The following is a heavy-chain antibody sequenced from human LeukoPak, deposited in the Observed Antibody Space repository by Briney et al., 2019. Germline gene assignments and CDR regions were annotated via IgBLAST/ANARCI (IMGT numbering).Heavy chain of an antibody. CDR1: GGTFSSYA. J-gene: IGHJ6*03. Sequence: SVKVSCKASGGTFSSYAISWVRQAPGQGLEWMGGIIPIFGTANYAQKFQGRVTITTVASTSPAYMELSSLRSEDTAVYYCARNGYCSGGSCYAPLYYYMDVWGKGTTVTVSS. D-gene: IGHD2-15*01. CDR3: ARNGYCSGGSCYAPLYYYMDV. V-gene: IGHV1-69*05. CDR2: IIPIFGTA.